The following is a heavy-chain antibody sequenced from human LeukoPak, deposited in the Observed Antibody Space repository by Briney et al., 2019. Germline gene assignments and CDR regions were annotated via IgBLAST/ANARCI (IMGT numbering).Heavy chain of an antibody. D-gene: IGHD5-24*01. J-gene: IGHJ4*02. CDR3: TSGDGYKLPFDY. CDR1: GFTFCDYA. Sequence: GGSLRLSCTASGFTFCDYAMSWFRQAPGKGLEWVGFIRSKAYGGTTEYAASVKGRFTISRDDSKSIAYLQMNSLKTEDTAVYYCTSGDGYKLPFDYWGQGTLVTVSS. V-gene: IGHV3-49*03. CDR2: IRSKAYGGTT.